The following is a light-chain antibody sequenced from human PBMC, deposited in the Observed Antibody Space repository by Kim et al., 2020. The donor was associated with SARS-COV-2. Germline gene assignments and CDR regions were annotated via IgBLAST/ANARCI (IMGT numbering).Light chain of an antibody. V-gene: IGKV3-20*01. CDR2: GAS. Sequence: SPGESATLSVRASQTVTSNYLAWYQQKPGQAPRLLIYGASSRATGIPDRFSGSGSGTDFTLTISRLEPEDFAVYYCQQYGSSPATFGQGTKVDIK. CDR3: QQYGSSPAT. J-gene: IGKJ1*01. CDR1: QTVTSNY.